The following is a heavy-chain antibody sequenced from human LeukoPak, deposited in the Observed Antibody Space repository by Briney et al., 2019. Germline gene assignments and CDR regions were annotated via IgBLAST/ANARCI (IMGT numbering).Heavy chain of an antibody. Sequence: GGSLRLSCAASGFTFSSYAMSWVRQAPGKGLEWVSAISGSGGSTYYADSVKGRFTISRHNSKNTLYLQMNSLRAEDTAVYYCARGFFEGGSYYHWGQGTLVTVSS. D-gene: IGHD1-26*01. CDR2: ISGSGGST. CDR3: ARGFFEGGSYYH. CDR1: GFTFSSYA. J-gene: IGHJ4*02. V-gene: IGHV3-23*01.